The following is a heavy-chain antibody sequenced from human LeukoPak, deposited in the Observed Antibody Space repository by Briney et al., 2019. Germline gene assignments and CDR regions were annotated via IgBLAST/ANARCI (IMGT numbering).Heavy chain of an antibody. D-gene: IGHD6-6*01. CDR2: IYYSGST. CDR3: ATTTEGYSGSPFDP. J-gene: IGHJ5*02. Sequence: SETLSLTCTVSGGSISSGGYYWSWIRQHPGKGLEWIGYIYYSGSTYYNPSLKSRVTISVDTSKNQFSLKLSSVTAADTAVYYCATTTEGYSGSPFDPWGQGTLVTVSS. V-gene: IGHV4-31*03. CDR1: GGSISSGGYY.